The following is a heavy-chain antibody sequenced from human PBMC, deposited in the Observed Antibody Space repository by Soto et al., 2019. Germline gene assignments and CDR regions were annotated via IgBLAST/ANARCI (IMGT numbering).Heavy chain of an antibody. CDR3: ARLTTTGITIFGVVRGYYSGMDV. CDR1: GYTFTGYY. D-gene: IGHD3-3*01. CDR2: INPNSGGT. V-gene: IGHV1-2*02. J-gene: IGHJ6*02. Sequence: ASVKVSCKASGYTFTGYYMHWVRQAPGQGLEWMGWINPNSGGTNYAQKFQGRVTMTRDTSISTAYMELSRLRSDDTAVYYCARLTTTGITIFGVVRGYYSGMDVWGQGTTVTVSS.